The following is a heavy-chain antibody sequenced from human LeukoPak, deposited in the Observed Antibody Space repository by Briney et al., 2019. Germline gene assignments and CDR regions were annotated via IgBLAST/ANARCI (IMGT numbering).Heavy chain of an antibody. Sequence: ASVKVSCKASGGSFNSYGITWVRQAPGQGLEWMGRIIPILDMSNYAQKFQGRVTITADKSTRTAYMEVSSLRSEDTAMYYCARDGGWLQTQNHYYYHGMDVWGQGTRVTVSS. D-gene: IGHD5-24*01. J-gene: IGHJ6*02. CDR1: GGSFNSYG. CDR3: ARDGGWLQTQNHYYYHGMDV. CDR2: IIPILDMS. V-gene: IGHV1-69*04.